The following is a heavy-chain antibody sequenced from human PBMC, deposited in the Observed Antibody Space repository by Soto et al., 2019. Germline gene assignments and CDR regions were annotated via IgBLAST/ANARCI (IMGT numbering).Heavy chain of an antibody. V-gene: IGHV4-4*02. CDR3: ARDSRYCTDGGCSIMRDAFDV. Sequence: QAQLQESGPGLVRLSGTLSITCTVSPFSVTTHNYWNWVRQSPGKALEWIGEFYDRGALYYNPSLSGGATISMCKSKKQISLKLTSMTAADTAVDYCARDSRYCTDGGCSIMRDAFDVWGQGTLFTVSS. CDR2: FYDRGAL. J-gene: IGHJ3*01. CDR1: PFSVTTHNY. D-gene: IGHD2-15*01.